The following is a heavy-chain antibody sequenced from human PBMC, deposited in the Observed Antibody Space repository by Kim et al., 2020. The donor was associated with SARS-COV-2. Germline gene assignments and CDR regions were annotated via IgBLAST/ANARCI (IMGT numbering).Heavy chain of an antibody. V-gene: IGHV1-46*01. CDR2: INPSGGST. CDR1: GYTFTSYY. D-gene: IGHD3-9*01. Sequence: ASVKVSCKASGYTFTSYYMHWVRQAPGQGLEWMGIINPSGGSTSYAQKFQGRVTMTRDTSTSTVYMELSSLRSEDTAVYYCARDQYDILTGRNKPTFDYWGQGTLVTVSS. J-gene: IGHJ4*02. CDR3: ARDQYDILTGRNKPTFDY.